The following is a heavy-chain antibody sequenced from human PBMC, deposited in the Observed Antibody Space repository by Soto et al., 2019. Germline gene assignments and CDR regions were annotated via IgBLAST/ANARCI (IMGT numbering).Heavy chain of an antibody. CDR1: GGSISTDYW. V-gene: IGHV4-4*02. Sequence: SETLSLTCAVSGGSISTDYWWRWVRQPPGKGLEWIGEIHHSGSTNYIQSLKSRVTMSLDKSNNQLSLKLTSVTAADTALYYWARGFDYRLVYWGEGILVTVYS. CDR3: ARGFDYRLVY. CDR2: IHHSGST. J-gene: IGHJ4*02. D-gene: IGHD3-16*02.